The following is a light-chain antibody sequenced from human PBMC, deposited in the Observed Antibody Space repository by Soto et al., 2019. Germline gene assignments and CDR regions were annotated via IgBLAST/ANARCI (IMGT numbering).Light chain of an antibody. J-gene: IGLJ2*01. CDR2: ANN. Sequence: QSALTQPPSVSGAPGQRVTISCTGSSSNIGAGYDVHWYQQLPGTAPKLLIYANNNRPSGVPDRFSGSKSGTSASLAITGLQAEDEADYYCQSYDSSLSGSRVFGGGTQLTVL. V-gene: IGLV1-40*01. CDR1: SSNIGAGYD. CDR3: QSYDSSLSGSRV.